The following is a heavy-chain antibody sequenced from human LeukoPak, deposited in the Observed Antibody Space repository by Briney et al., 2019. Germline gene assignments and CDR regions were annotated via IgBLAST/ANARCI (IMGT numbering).Heavy chain of an antibody. V-gene: IGHV3-7*03. CDR3: ASLLTYSSVWYGGY. J-gene: IGHJ4*02. CDR2: IKQDGSEK. Sequence: GGPLRLSCAASGFTFSSYWMSWVRQAPGKGLEWVANIKQDGSEKYYVDSVKGRFTISRDNAKNSLYLQMNSLRAEDTAVYYCASLLTYSSVWYGGYWGQGTLVTVSS. D-gene: IGHD6-19*01. CDR1: GFTFSSYW.